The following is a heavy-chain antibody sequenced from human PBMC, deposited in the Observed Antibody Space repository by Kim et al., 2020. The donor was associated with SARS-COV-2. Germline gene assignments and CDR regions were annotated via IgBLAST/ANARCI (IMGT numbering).Heavy chain of an antibody. V-gene: IGHV3-30-3*01. CDR3: ARDAYYYDSSGYYYSSRGYYYYYMDV. D-gene: IGHD3-22*01. CDR1: GFTFSSYA. Sequence: GGSLRLSCAASGFTFSSYAMHWVRQAPGKGLEWVAVISYDGSNKYYADSVKGRFTISRDNSKNTLYLQMNSLRAEDTAVYYCARDAYYYDSSGYYYSSRGYYYYYMDVWGKGTTVTVSS. J-gene: IGHJ6*03. CDR2: ISYDGSNK.